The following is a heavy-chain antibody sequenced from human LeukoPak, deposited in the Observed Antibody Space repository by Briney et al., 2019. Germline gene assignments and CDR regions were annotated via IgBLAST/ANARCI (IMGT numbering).Heavy chain of an antibody. Sequence: SETLSLTCTVSGGSISSYYWSWIRQPPGKGLEWIGYIYYSGSTNYNPSLKSRVTISVDTPKNQFSLKLSSVTAADTAVYYCARAVYYGSTLDYWGQGTLVTVSS. CDR3: ARAVYYGSTLDY. CDR1: GGSISSYY. D-gene: IGHD3-10*01. CDR2: IYYSGST. J-gene: IGHJ4*02. V-gene: IGHV4-59*01.